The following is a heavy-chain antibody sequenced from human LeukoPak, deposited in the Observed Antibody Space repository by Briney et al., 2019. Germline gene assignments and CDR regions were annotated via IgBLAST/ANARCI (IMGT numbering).Heavy chain of an antibody. CDR3: ARDRRGAKWTYYFDY. V-gene: IGHV3-21*06. Sequence: GGSLRLSCAASGFTFDDYGMSWVRQAPGKGLEWVSSISSSSSQIYYADSVKGRFTVSRDNTKNSLYLHMTSLRAEDTSVFYCARDRRGAKWTYYFDYWGQGALVTVSS. CDR2: ISSSSSQI. D-gene: IGHD3/OR15-3a*01. CDR1: GFTFDDYG. J-gene: IGHJ4*02.